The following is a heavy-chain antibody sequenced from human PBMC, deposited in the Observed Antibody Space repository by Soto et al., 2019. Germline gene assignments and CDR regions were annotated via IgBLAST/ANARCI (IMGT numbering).Heavy chain of an antibody. CDR2: ISVNNGNT. CDR1: GYTFSSYG. CDR3: ARDRNIEVAGAQPLLP. V-gene: IGHV1-18*01. J-gene: IGHJ4*02. Sequence: QVQLVQSGAEVKKPGASVKVSCKTSGYTFSSYGISWVGQAPGQGLEWMGWISVNNGNTKYAQKVQGRVTMTTDTSTSTAYMELRSLRSDDTAVYYCARDRNIEVAGAQPLLPWGQGTLVTVSS. D-gene: IGHD6-19*01.